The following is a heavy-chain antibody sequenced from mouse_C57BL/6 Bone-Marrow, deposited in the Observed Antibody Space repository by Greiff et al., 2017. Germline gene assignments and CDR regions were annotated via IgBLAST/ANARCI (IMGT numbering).Heavy chain of an antibody. CDR1: GFTFSSYG. V-gene: IGHV5-6*01. CDR3: ARQGYYGSSPSY. CDR2: ISSGGSYT. D-gene: IGHD1-1*01. Sequence: VQLKESGGDLVKPGGSLKLSCAASGFTFSSYGMSWVRQTPDKRLEWVATISSGGSYTYYPDSVKGRFTISRDNAKNTLYLQMSSLKSEDTAMYYCARQGYYGSSPSYWGQGTLVTVSA. J-gene: IGHJ3*01.